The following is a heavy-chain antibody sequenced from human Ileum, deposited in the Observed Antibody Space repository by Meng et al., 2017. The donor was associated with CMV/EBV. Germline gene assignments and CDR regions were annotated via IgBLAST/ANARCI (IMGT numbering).Heavy chain of an antibody. Sequence: EVVLLESGGGLVQPGGSLRLSCVVSGLTFNNYAISWVRQAPGKGLEWVSSISDSGSRTNYVDSVKGRFTISRDNSKNTLYLEMNSLRAEDTAIYYCAKVVGDFDYWGQGTLVTVSS. CDR1: GLTFNNYA. V-gene: IGHV3-23*01. CDR2: ISDSGSRT. CDR3: AKVVGDFDY. D-gene: IGHD1-26*01. J-gene: IGHJ4*02.